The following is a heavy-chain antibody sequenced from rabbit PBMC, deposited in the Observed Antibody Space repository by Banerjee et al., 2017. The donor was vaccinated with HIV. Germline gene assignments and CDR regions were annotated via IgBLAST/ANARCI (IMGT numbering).Heavy chain of an antibody. CDR2: IDPVFGST. Sequence: QEQLVESGGGLVQPGGSLKLSCKASGFDFSSYGVSWVRQAPGKGLEWIGYIDPVFGSTYYASWVNGRFTISSHNAQNTLYLQLNSLTAADTATYFCVREWLGWDLWGPGTLVTVS. D-gene: IGHD4-1*01. CDR1: GFDFSSYG. CDR3: VREWLGWDL. V-gene: IGHV1S47*01. J-gene: IGHJ4*01.